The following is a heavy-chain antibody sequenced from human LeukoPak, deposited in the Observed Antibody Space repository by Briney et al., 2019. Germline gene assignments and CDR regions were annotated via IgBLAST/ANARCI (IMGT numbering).Heavy chain of an antibody. Sequence: ASVKVSCKVSGYTLTELSMHWVRQAPGKGLEWMGGFDPEDGETIYAQKFQGRVTITTDESTSTAYMELSSLRSEDTAVYYCARVGDFWSGYKINWFDPWGQGTLVTVSS. V-gene: IGHV1-24*01. CDR1: GYTLTELS. J-gene: IGHJ5*02. CDR3: ARVGDFWSGYKINWFDP. D-gene: IGHD3-3*01. CDR2: FDPEDGET.